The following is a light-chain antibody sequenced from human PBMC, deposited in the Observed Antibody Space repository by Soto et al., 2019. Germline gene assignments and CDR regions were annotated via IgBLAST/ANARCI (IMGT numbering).Light chain of an antibody. J-gene: IGLJ3*02. CDR3: QTWDDSLNGWV. Sequence: QSVLTQPPSASGTPGQRVTISCSGSSSNIGSNTVNWYQQFAGTAPKLLLYGNNPRPSGVPDRLSGSKSDTSASLAISGLLSEDEADYYCQTWDDSLNGWVFGGGTKLTVL. CDR1: SSNIGSNT. CDR2: GNN. V-gene: IGLV1-44*01.